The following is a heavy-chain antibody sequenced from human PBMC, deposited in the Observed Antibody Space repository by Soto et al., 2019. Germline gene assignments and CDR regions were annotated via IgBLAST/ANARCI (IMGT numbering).Heavy chain of an antibody. J-gene: IGHJ6*02. CDR3: ASLIAAAGPPHSPRYYYGMDV. CDR2: IIPIFGTA. D-gene: IGHD6-13*01. V-gene: IGHV1-69*12. Sequence: QVQLVQSGAEVKKPGSSVKVSCKASGGTFSRYAISWVRQAPGQGLEWMGGIIPIFGTADYAQKFQGRVTINADESTSTAYTELSSLRSEDTAVYYCASLIAAAGPPHSPRYYYGMDVWGQGTTVTVSS. CDR1: GGTFSRYA.